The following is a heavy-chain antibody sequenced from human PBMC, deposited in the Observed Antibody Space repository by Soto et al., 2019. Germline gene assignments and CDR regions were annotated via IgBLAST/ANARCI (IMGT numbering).Heavy chain of an antibody. V-gene: IGHV1-46*02. D-gene: IGHD2-21*02. CDR3: ARGGHIVVVTASFDY. CDR2: IHPSGGGT. J-gene: IGHJ4*02. CDR1: GYTFNTYY. Sequence: EASVKVSCKPSGYTFNTYYLHWVRQAPGQALEWMGVIHPSGGGTTYAQKFLGRVTVTRDTSTSTVFMELSSLRSDDTAVYYCARGGHIVVVTASFDYWGQGTLVTVSS.